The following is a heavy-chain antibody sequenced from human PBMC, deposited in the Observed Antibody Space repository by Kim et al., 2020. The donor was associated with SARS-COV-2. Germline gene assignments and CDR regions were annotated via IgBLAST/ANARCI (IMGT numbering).Heavy chain of an antibody. V-gene: IGHV3-11*04. J-gene: IGHJ4*02. D-gene: IGHD3-10*01. Sequence: DAVKGRCTISRENDKNSLYLQRNSLRAEDTAVYYCARDRSGYYYGSGRGYWGQGTLVTVSS. CDR3: ARDRSGYYYGSGRGY.